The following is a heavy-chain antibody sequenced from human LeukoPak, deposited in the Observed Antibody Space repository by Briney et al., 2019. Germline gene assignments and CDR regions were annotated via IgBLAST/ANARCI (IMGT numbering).Heavy chain of an antibody. D-gene: IGHD4-17*01. Sequence: GGSLRLSCAASGFTVSSNYMSWGRQAPGKGLEWVSIIYGGDTTYYAGSVKGRFTISRDNSQNTLYLQMNSLRVEDTAMYFCARGGDYGDYVMGGQGTLVTVSS. V-gene: IGHV3-53*01. CDR2: IYGGDTT. J-gene: IGHJ4*02. CDR1: GFTVSSNY. CDR3: ARGGDYGDYVM.